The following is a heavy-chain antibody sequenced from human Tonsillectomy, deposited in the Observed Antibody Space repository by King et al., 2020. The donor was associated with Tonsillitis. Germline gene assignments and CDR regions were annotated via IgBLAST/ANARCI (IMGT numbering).Heavy chain of an antibody. CDR2: IYYSGST. J-gene: IGHJ6*02. V-gene: IGHV4-59*01. CDR1: GGSISSYY. D-gene: IGHD3-16*01. Sequence: VQLQESGPGLVKPSETLSLTCTVSGGSISSYYWSWIRQPPGKGLEWIGYIYYSGSTNYNPSLKSRVTISVDTSKNQFSLKLSSGTAANTAVYYCARVGGVFYYYGMDVWGQGTTVTVSS. CDR3: ARVGGVFYYYGMDV.